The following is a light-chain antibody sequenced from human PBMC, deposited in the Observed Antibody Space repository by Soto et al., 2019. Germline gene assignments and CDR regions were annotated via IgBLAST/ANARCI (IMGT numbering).Light chain of an antibody. V-gene: IGKV1-39*01. CDR2: AAS. J-gene: IGKJ5*01. CDR3: QQSYSTLLT. CDR1: QSISSY. Sequence: DIQMTQSPSSLSASVGDRVTITCRASQSISSYLNWYQQKPGKAPKLLIYAASSLQSGVPSRFSGSGSGTDFNLTISSLQPEDFATYYCQQSYSTLLTFGQGTRLEIK.